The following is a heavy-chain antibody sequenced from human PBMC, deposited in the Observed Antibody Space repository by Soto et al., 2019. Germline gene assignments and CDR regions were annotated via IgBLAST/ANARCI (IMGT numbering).Heavy chain of an antibody. Sequence: QVQLVQSGAEVQKPGSSVKVSCKIIGSPFSTYAISWVRQAPGQGLEWMGGIIPIFGTANYAQKFQGRVTLTADETTSTAYMELRSLRSEDTAVYYCARDLVSEWAGSDGYYFDYWGQGTLVTVSS. CDR3: ARDLVSEWAGSDGYYFDY. CDR2: IIPIFGTA. J-gene: IGHJ4*02. V-gene: IGHV1-69*01. CDR1: GSPFSTYA. D-gene: IGHD6-19*01.